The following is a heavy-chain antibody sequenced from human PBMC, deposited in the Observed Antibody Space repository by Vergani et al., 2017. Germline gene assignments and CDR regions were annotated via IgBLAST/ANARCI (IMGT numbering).Heavy chain of an antibody. D-gene: IGHD2-15*01. CDR3: ARHGIVVVVAAREYGMDV. V-gene: IGHV4-39*01. Sequence: QLQLQESGPGLVKPSETLSLTCTVSGGSISSSSYYWGWLRQPPGKGLEWIGSIYYSGSTYYNPSLKSRVTISVDTSKNQFSLKLSSVTAADTAVYYCARHGIVVVVAAREYGMDVWGQGTTVTVSS. CDR1: GGSISSSSYY. CDR2: IYYSGST. J-gene: IGHJ6*02.